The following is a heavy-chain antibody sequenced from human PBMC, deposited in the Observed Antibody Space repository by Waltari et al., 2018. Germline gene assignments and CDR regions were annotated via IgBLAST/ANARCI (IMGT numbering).Heavy chain of an antibody. J-gene: IGHJ5*02. Sequence: QVQLVQSGAEVKKPGASVKVSCKASGYTFTTYYMHWVRQAPGQGLRGMGRITPSGGSTTYAQKFQGGITMTRDTSTSTVYLELSSLRSEDTAVYYCAGVAVTATRVGWFDPWGLGTLVTVSS. CDR3: AGVAVTATRVGWFDP. V-gene: IGHV1-46*03. CDR2: ITPSGGST. CDR1: GYTFTTYY. D-gene: IGHD2-15*01.